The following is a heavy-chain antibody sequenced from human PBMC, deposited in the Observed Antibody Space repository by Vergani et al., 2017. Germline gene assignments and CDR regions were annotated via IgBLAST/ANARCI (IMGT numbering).Heavy chain of an antibody. D-gene: IGHD6-19*01. Sequence: EVQLVESGGGLVQPGGSLRLSCAASGFTFSNSAVSWVRQAPGRGLAWVSSISGPGLSTYYADSVKGRFSISRDNSKNTLFLHMNSLRPEDTAVYYCAKVGRSEVAGTFGAFDIWGQGTMVTVSS. J-gene: IGHJ3*02. V-gene: IGHV3-23*04. CDR3: AKVGRSEVAGTFGAFDI. CDR1: GFTFSNSA. CDR2: ISGPGLST.